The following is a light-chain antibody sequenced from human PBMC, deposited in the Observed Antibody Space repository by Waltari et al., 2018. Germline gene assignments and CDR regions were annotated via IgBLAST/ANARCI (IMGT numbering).Light chain of an antibody. CDR1: SSNVGSGL. J-gene: IGLJ3*02. V-gene: IGLV1-44*01. Sequence: SVLTQPPSASGTPGQRVTISCSGRSSNVGSGLVNWYKQLPRTAPKLLIPSNDQRPSGVPCRVSGSRSGTSASLAISGLQADEEADYYCAALDVNLNGVLFGGGTKLTVL. CDR2: SND. CDR3: AALDVNLNGVL.